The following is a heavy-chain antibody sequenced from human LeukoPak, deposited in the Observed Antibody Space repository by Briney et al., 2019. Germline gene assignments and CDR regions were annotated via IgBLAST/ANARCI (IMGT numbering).Heavy chain of an antibody. CDR1: GGSISSGGYY. D-gene: IGHD1-1*01. V-gene: IGHV4-31*03. CDR2: IYYSGST. CDR3: ARALGTALYYFDY. Sequence: SETLSLTCTVSGGSISSGGYYWSWIRQHPGKGLEWIGYIYYSGSTYYNPSLKSRVTISVDTSKNQFSLKLSSVTAADTAVYFCARALGTALYYFDYWGQGTLVTVSS. J-gene: IGHJ4*02.